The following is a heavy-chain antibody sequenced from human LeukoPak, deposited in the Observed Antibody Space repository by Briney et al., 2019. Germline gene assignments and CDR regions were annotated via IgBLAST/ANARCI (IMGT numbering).Heavy chain of an antibody. CDR1: AFIFSGHW. CDR3: ATDQYNTAMVSFDY. D-gene: IGHD5-18*01. Sequence: GGSLRLSCEGSAFIFSGHWMNWVRQAPGKGLEWVANIKQDGSEKDYVDSVKGRFTISRDNAKNSLYLQMNSLRVEDTAVYYCATDQYNTAMVSFDYWGQGTLVTVSS. J-gene: IGHJ4*02. V-gene: IGHV3-7*03. CDR2: IKQDGSEK.